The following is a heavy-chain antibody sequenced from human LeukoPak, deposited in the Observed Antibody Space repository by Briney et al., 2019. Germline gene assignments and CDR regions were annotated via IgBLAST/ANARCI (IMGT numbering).Heavy chain of an antibody. V-gene: IGHV1-2*02. CDR1: GYTFTGYY. D-gene: IGHD3-22*01. Sequence: ASVKVSCKASGYTFTGYYMHWVRQAPGQGLEWMGWINPNSGGTNYAQKFQGRVTMTRDTSISTAYMELSRLRSDDTAVYYCARGLTMIVVTLTAFDIWGQGTMVTVSS. CDR2: INPNSGGT. CDR3: ARGLTMIVVTLTAFDI. J-gene: IGHJ3*02.